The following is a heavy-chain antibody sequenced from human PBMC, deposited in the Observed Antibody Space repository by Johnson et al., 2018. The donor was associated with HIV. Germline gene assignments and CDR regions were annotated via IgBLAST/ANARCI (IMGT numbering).Heavy chain of an antibody. CDR2: ISYDGSNK. D-gene: IGHD1-26*01. CDR1: GFTVSSTY. V-gene: IGHV3-30*03. Sequence: QVQLVESGGDLIQPGGSLRLSCAASGFTVSSTYMSWVRQAPGKGLEWVAVISYDGSNKYYADSVKGRFTISRDNSKNTLYLQMNSLRAEDTAVYYCARDQWEQTLNAFDIWGQGTMVTVSS. CDR3: ARDQWEQTLNAFDI. J-gene: IGHJ3*02.